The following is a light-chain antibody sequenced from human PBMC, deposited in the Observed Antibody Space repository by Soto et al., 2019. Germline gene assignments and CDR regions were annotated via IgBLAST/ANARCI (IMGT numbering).Light chain of an antibody. CDR2: AAS. CDR3: HQNYNQPRT. V-gene: IGKV1-39*01. Sequence: DIQMTQSPSSLSASVGDRVTITCRASQSISNYLNWYQHKPGKAPKLLISAASNLQSGVPSRFSGSGSGTDFTLTITSLQPEDFATYYCHQNYNQPRTFGQGTKLEIK. CDR1: QSISNY. J-gene: IGKJ2*01.